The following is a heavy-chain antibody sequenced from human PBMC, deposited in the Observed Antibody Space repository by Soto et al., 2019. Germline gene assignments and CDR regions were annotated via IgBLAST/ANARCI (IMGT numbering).Heavy chain of an antibody. V-gene: IGHV1-69*13. CDR1: GGTFSSYA. Sequence: GASVKVSCKASGGTFSSYAISWVRQAPGQGLEWMGGIIPIFGTANYAQKFQGRVTITADESTSTAYMELSSLRSEDTAVYYCARGVRSSYGPMNFDYWGQGTLVTVSS. D-gene: IGHD5-18*01. J-gene: IGHJ4*02. CDR3: ARGVRSSYGPMNFDY. CDR2: IIPIFGTA.